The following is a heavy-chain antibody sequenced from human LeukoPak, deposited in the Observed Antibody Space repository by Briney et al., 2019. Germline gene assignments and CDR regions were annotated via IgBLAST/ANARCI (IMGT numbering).Heavy chain of an antibody. D-gene: IGHD3-22*01. CDR2: IYTSGST. CDR1: GGSISSGSYY. J-gene: IGHJ3*02. CDR3: ARDLRLGDSSGYYYSAAFDI. V-gene: IGHV4-61*02. Sequence: PSETLSLTCTVSGGSISSGSYYWSWIRQPAGKGPEWIGRIYTSGSTNYNPSLKSRVTISVDTSKNQFSLKLSSVTAADTAVYYCARDLRLGDSSGYYYSAAFDIWGQGTMVTVSS.